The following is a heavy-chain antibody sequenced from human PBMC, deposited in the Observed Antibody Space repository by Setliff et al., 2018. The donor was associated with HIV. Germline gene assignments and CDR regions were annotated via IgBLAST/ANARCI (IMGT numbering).Heavy chain of an antibody. CDR2: FVPEHSET. CDR3: ATRGDLLGRRASTVTVYYYYLDV. D-gene: IGHD4-17*01. CDR1: GYTLTELS. V-gene: IGHV1-24*01. Sequence: ASVKVSCKVSGYTLTELSIHWVRQAPGKGLEWMGGFVPEHSETIYAQKFQGRVTMTEDTSTDTAFMELSGLTSEDTAVYYCATRGDLLGRRASTVTVYYYYLDVWGNGTTVPVSS. J-gene: IGHJ6*03.